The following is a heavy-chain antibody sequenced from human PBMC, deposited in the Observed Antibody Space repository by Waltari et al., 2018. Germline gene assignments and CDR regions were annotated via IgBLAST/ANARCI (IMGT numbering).Heavy chain of an antibody. CDR3: ARRSAAGIFFDY. J-gene: IGHJ4*02. CDR1: GYSISSGYY. Sequence: QVQLQESGPGLVKPSETLSLTCAVSGYSISSGYYWGWVGLPPGKGLDYIGYISGTSGSTFYNPSLKSRVTISKDTSKNQFSLKLSSVTAADTAVYYCARRSAAGIFFDYWGQGVLVTVSS. V-gene: IGHV4-38-2*01. D-gene: IGHD6-13*01. CDR2: ISGTSGST.